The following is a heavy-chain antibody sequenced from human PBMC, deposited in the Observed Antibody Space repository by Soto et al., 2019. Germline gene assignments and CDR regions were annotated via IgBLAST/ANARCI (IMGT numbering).Heavy chain of an antibody. CDR2: GGT. V-gene: IGHV1-2*04. D-gene: IGHD3-10*01. J-gene: IGHJ4*02. CDR3: ARGAESLWFGEITYYFDY. Sequence: GGTNYAQKFQGWVTMTRDTSISTAYMELSRLRADDTAVYYCARGAESLWFGEITYYFDYWGQGTLVTVSS.